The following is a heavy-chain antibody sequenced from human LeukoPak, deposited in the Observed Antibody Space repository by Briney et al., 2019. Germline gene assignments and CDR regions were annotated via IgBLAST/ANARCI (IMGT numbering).Heavy chain of an antibody. CDR2: ISGSGGST. Sequence: AGGSLRLSCAASGFTFSSYGMSWVRQAPGKGLEWVSAISGSGGSTYYADSVKGRFTISRDNSKNTLYLQMNSLRPEDTAVYYCARDPGGSFDYWGQGTLVTVSS. V-gene: IGHV3-23*01. J-gene: IGHJ4*02. CDR1: GFTFSSYG. D-gene: IGHD4-23*01. CDR3: ARDPGGSFDY.